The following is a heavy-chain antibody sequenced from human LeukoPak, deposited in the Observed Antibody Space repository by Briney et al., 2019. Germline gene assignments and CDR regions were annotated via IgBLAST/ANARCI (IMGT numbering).Heavy chain of an antibody. CDR1: GGSISSSRHY. V-gene: IGHV4-39*07. CDR2: IYYSGST. D-gene: IGHD1-1*01. J-gene: IGHJ4*02. Sequence: PSETLSLTCTVSGGSISSSRHYWGWIRQPPGKGLEWIGSIYYSGSTYYNPSLKSRVTISVDKSKNQFSLKLRSVTAADTAVYYCARGYPGLDYWGQGTLVTVSS. CDR3: ARGYPGLDY.